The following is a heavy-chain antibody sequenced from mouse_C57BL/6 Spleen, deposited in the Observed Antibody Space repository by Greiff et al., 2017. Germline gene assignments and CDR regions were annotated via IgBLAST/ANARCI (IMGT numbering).Heavy chain of an antibody. Sequence: VQLQQSGPELVKPGASVKISCKASGYTFTDYYMNWVKQSHGKSLEWIGDINPNNGGTSYNQKFKGKATLTVDKSSSTAYMELRSLTSEDSAVYYCARNGGSYDGYWGQGTTLTVSS. J-gene: IGHJ2*01. V-gene: IGHV1-26*01. CDR2: INPNNGGT. CDR1: GYTFTDYY. D-gene: IGHD2-12*01. CDR3: ARNGGSYDGY.